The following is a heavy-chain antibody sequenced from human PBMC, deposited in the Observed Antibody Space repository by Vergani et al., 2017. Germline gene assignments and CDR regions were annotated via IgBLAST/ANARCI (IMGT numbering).Heavy chain of an antibody. CDR3: ARARPSNFDYYDSSGYYYVAYYGMDV. CDR2: ISSSSSYI. J-gene: IGHJ6*02. CDR1: GFTFSSYS. D-gene: IGHD3-22*01. V-gene: IGHV3-21*01. Sequence: EVQLVESGGGIVKPGGSLRLSCAASGFTFSSYSMNWVRQAPGKGLEWVSSISSSSSYIYYADSVKGRFTISRDNAKNSLYLQMNSLRAEDTAVYYCARARPSNFDYYDSSGYYYVAYYGMDVWGQGTTVTVSS.